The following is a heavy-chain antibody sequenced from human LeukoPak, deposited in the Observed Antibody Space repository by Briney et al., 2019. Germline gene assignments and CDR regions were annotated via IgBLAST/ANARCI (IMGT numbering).Heavy chain of an antibody. CDR3: AKGDAAYCSNGICYERPYYFDH. CDR1: GYTFTSYD. V-gene: IGHV1-8*01. D-gene: IGHD2-8*01. J-gene: IGHJ4*02. CDR2: MNPNSGNT. Sequence: ASVKVSCKASGYTFTSYDINWVRQATGQGLEWMGWMNPNSGNTGYAQKFQGRVTMTRNTSISTAYMELSSLRSEDTAVYYCAKGDAAYCSNGICYERPYYFDHWGQGTLVTVSS.